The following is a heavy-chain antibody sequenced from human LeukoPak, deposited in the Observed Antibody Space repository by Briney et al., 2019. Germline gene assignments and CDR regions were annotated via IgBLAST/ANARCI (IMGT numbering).Heavy chain of an antibody. Sequence: GGSLRLSCAASGFTFTDYYMSRVRQAPGRGLESIAYISVSSSDTNYADSVKGRFTISRDNAKNSLYLQMNNLRAEDTAVYYCVKPTRAPDCWGQGTLVTVSS. CDR3: VKPTRAPDC. CDR2: ISVSSSDT. J-gene: IGHJ4*02. V-gene: IGHV3-11*06. D-gene: IGHD1-14*01. CDR1: GFTFTDYY.